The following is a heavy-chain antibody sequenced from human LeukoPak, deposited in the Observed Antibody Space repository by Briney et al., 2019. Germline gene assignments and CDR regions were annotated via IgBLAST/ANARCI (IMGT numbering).Heavy chain of an antibody. D-gene: IGHD5-24*01. J-gene: IGHJ4*02. CDR3: ARAARRPDGWTGGSYH. CDR2: SDDGGHT. CDR1: GGSISGYK. V-gene: IGHV4-4*07. Sequence: NSSETLSLTCSVSGGSISGYKWAWIRQPAGKELEWLGRSDDGGHTDYSPSLESRLTVSIDKSKNQVSLKLTSVTAADTAVYYCARAARRPDGWTGGSYHWGQGIPATVSS.